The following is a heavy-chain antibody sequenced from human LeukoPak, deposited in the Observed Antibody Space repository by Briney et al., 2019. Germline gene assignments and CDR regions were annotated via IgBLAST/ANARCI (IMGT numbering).Heavy chain of an antibody. Sequence: GASVKVSCKASGYTFTGYYMHWVRQAPGQGLEWMGWINPNSGDTHYAQKFQGRVTMTSDTSISTAYMELSRLRSDDTAVYYCARDHLLFRQPPNWFDPWGQGTLVTVSS. CDR2: INPNSGDT. CDR3: ARDHLLFRQPPNWFDP. J-gene: IGHJ5*02. D-gene: IGHD1-14*01. V-gene: IGHV1-2*02. CDR1: GYTFTGYY.